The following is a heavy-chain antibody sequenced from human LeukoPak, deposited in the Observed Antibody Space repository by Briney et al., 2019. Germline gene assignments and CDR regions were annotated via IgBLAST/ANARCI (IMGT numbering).Heavy chain of an antibody. Sequence: GGSLRLSCTASGFTFSGYWMSWVRQAPGKGLEWVAGISGSGDTTYYAESVKGRFTISRDNSKNMLYLQMRSLRAEDTAIYYCAKDYSSSFWGQGTLVTVSS. J-gene: IGHJ4*02. CDR2: ISGSGDTT. CDR3: AKDYSSSF. D-gene: IGHD6-19*01. CDR1: GFTFSGYW. V-gene: IGHV3-23*01.